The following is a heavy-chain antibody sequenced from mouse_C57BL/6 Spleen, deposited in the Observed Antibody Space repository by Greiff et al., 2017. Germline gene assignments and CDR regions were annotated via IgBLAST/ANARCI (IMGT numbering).Heavy chain of an antibody. CDR1: GYSITSGYY. CDR3: ARRTYDGYYGDYAMDY. Sequence: DVKLQESGPGLVKPSQSLSLTCSVTGYSITSGYYWNWIRQFPGNKLEWMGYISYDGSNNYNPSLKNRISITRDTSKNQFFLKLNSVTTEDTATYYCARRTYDGYYGDYAMDYWGQGTSVTVSS. V-gene: IGHV3-6*01. J-gene: IGHJ4*01. CDR2: ISYDGSN. D-gene: IGHD2-3*01.